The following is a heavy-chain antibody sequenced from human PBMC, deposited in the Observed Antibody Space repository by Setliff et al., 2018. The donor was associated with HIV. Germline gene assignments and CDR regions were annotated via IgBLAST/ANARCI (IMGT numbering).Heavy chain of an antibody. CDR1: GYSFTSWG. D-gene: IGHD3-9*01. V-gene: IGHV1-18*01. J-gene: IGHJ6*03. Sequence: GASVKVSCKASGYSFTSWGISWVRQAPGQRLEWMGWISPYNGNTKYIESLQGRVSMTTDTSTSTAYMEVRSLRSDDTAIYYCARDHYDILTGYYRTYYYMDVWGKGTTVTVSS. CDR2: ISPYNGNT. CDR3: ARDHYDILTGYYRTYYYMDV.